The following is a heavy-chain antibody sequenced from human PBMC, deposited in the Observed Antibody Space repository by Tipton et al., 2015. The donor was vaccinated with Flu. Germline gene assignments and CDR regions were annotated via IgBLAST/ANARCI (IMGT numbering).Heavy chain of an antibody. D-gene: IGHD1-26*01. CDR1: GFTFSNHW. CDR3: ATYSGARSFGN. J-gene: IGHJ4*02. Sequence: AVSGFTFSNHWMGWVRLAPGKGLEWVANINEDGGGKYYVDSVKGRFTISRDNAENSLYLQMNSLRIEDTAVYYCATYSGARSFGNWGQGTLVTVSA. CDR2: INEDGGGK. V-gene: IGHV3-7*01.